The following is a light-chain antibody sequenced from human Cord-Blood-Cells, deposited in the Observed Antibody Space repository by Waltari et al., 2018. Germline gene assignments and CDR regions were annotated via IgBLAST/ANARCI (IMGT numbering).Light chain of an antibody. CDR1: QSVSRSY. Sequence: EIVLTQSPGTLSLSPGERATLSCRASQSVSRSYLAWYQQKPGQAPRLLIYGASSRAPGIPDRFSGSGSGTDFTLTISRLEPEDFAVYYCQQYGSSPLYTFGQGTKLEIK. CDR3: QQYGSSPLYT. CDR2: GAS. V-gene: IGKV3-20*01. J-gene: IGKJ2*01.